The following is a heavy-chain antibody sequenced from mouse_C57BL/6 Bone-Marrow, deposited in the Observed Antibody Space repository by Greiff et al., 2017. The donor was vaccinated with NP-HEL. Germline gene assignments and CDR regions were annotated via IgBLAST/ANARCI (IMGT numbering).Heavy chain of an antibody. CDR3: ARVDYGSSWSDWYFDV. D-gene: IGHD1-1*01. Sequence: DVKLVESGGGLVKPGGSLKLSCAASGFTFSSYAMSWVRQTPEKRLEWVATISDGGSYTYYPDNVKGRFTISRDNAKNNLYLQMSHRKSEDTAMYYCARVDYGSSWSDWYFDVWGTGTTVTVSS. J-gene: IGHJ1*03. CDR1: GFTFSSYA. CDR2: ISDGGSYT. V-gene: IGHV5-4*03.